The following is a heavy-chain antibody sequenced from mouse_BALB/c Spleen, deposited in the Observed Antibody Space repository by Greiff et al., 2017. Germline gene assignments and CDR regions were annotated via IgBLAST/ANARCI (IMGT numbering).Heavy chain of an antibody. D-gene: IGHD1-1*01. V-gene: IGHV5-17*02. J-gene: IGHJ2*01. CDR3: ARDDYYGSSAYFDY. CDR1: GFTFSSFG. Sequence: DVQLVESGGGLVQPGGSRKLSCAASGFTFSSFGMHWVRQAPEKGLEWVAYISSGSSTIYYADTVKGRFTISRDNPKNTLFLQMTSLRSEDTAMYYCARDDYYGSSAYFDYWGQGTTLTVSS. CDR2: ISSGSSTI.